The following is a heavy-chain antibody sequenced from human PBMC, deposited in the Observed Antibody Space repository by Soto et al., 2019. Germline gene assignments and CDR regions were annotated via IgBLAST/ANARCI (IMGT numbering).Heavy chain of an antibody. CDR3: ARENSGDFDY. CDR2: INIGSTTI. V-gene: IGHV3-48*02. CDR1: GFTFSSYN. Sequence: EVQLVESGGGLVQPGGSLRLSCAASGFTFSSYNMNWVRQARGKGLEWVSYINIGSTTIYYADSVKGRFTISRDNAKNSLYLQMDSLRDEDTAVSYCARENSGDFDYWGQGTLVTVSS. D-gene: IGHD2-15*01. J-gene: IGHJ4*02.